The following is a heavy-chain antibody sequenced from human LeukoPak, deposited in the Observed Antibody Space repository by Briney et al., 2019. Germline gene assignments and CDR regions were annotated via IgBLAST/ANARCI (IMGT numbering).Heavy chain of an antibody. D-gene: IGHD6-19*01. CDR3: ASLRGVYSSGWSGHFDY. Sequence: GSLRLSCAASGFTFSSYSMNWVRQAPGKGLEWVSSISSSSSYIYYADSVKGRFTISRDNAKNSLYLQMNSLRAEDTAVYYCASLRGVYSSGWSGHFDYWGQGTLVTVSS. CDR1: GFTFSSYS. CDR2: ISSSSSYI. J-gene: IGHJ4*02. V-gene: IGHV3-21*01.